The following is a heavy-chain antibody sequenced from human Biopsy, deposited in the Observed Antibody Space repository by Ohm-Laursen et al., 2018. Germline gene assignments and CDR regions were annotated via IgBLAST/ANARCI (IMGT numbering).Heavy chain of an antibody. Sequence: GSLRLSCSASEFTVSSNYMAWVRQAPGKGLEWVSIIHGDFGIYYADSVKGRFTISRDNSKDTLYLQLNSLRAEDTAVYYCAKDGVAVGAGGDPYYYGMDVWGQGTTVTVSS. CDR2: IHGDFGI. D-gene: IGHD2-15*01. V-gene: IGHV3-66*01. CDR1: EFTVSSNY. CDR3: AKDGVAVGAGGDPYYYGMDV. J-gene: IGHJ6*02.